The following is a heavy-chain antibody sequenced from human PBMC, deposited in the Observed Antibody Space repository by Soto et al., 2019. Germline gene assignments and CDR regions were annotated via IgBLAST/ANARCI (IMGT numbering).Heavy chain of an antibody. CDR1: GGSVSSNDYS. J-gene: IGHJ6*02. V-gene: IGHV4-39*01. CDR3: VRLNGYCVSTKCRGYYGMDV. Sequence: QLQLQESGPGLVKPSETLSLTCTVSGGSVSSNDYSWGWVRQSPGKGLEWIGAIYSHDDTHYNPSLLSLVTISVDTSKNEFSLRLNSVTAADTAVYYCVRLNGYCVSTKCRGYYGMDVWGQGTTVTVSS. D-gene: IGHD2-2*03. CDR2: IYSHDDT.